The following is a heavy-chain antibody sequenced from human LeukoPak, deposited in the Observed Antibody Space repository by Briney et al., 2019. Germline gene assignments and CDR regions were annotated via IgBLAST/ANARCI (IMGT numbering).Heavy chain of an antibody. D-gene: IGHD6-13*01. CDR3: ARDQYSSSPGFDY. V-gene: IGHV3-30-3*01. CDR2: ISYDGSNK. Sequence: GGSLRLSCAASGFTFSSYAMHWVRQAPGKGLEWVAVISYDGSNKYHADSVKGRFTISRDNSKNTLYLQMNSLRAEDTAVYYCARDQYSSSPGFDYWGQGTLVTVSS. CDR1: GFTFSSYA. J-gene: IGHJ4*02.